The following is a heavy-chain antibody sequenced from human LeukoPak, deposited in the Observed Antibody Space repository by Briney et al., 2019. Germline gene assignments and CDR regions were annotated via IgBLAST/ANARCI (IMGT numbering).Heavy chain of an antibody. J-gene: IGHJ4*03. V-gene: IGHV4-4*02. CDR1: GGSISNSNW. D-gene: IGHD5-18*01. CDR3: ARGQGSYGDY. Sequence: SETLSLTCAVSGGSISNSNWWNWARQPPGKGLERIGEIYHSGSTNYNPSLRSRVTISVDRSKNQFALKLTSVTAADTAVYYCARGQGSYGDYWGQGTTVTVSS. CDR2: IYHSGST.